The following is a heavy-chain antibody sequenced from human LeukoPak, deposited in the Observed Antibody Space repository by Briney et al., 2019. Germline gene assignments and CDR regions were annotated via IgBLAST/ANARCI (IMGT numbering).Heavy chain of an antibody. Sequence: SGTLSLTCAVSGGSISSSNWWSWVRQPPGKGLEWIGEINHSGSTNYNPSLKSRVTISVDTSKNQFSLKLSSVTAADTAVYYCARGNIVVVPAAPDSYYYYGMDVWGQGTTVTVSS. CDR1: GGSISSSNW. D-gene: IGHD2-2*01. V-gene: IGHV4-4*02. J-gene: IGHJ6*02. CDR2: INHSGST. CDR3: ARGNIVVVPAAPDSYYYYGMDV.